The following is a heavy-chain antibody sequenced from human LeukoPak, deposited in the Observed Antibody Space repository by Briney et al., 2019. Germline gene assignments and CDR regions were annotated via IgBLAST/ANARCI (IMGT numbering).Heavy chain of an antibody. D-gene: IGHD4-17*01. CDR3: ARGLYGDPVAFDS. Sequence: GGSVRLSCAASGFTFSSFNMHWVRQAPGKGLVWVSRLKSDGSTAMYADSVQGRFTISRENARNTVHLLMSSRTVEDTRVYYCARGLYGDPVAFDSWGQGALVAVSS. CDR1: GFTFSSFN. CDR2: LKSDGSTA. V-gene: IGHV3-74*03. J-gene: IGHJ4*02.